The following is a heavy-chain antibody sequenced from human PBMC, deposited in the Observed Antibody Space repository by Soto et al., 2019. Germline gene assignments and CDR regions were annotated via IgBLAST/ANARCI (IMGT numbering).Heavy chain of an antibody. CDR1: GFTFSSYG. D-gene: IGHD3-22*01. CDR2: IKQDGSEK. CDR3: ARLFHSSGYGYYFDY. Sequence: GGSLRLSCAASGFTFSSYGMSWVRQAPGKGLEWVANIKQDGSEKYYVDSVKGRFTISRDNAKNSLYLQMNSLRAEDTAVYYCARLFHSSGYGYYFDYWGQGTLVTVSS. J-gene: IGHJ4*02. V-gene: IGHV3-7*03.